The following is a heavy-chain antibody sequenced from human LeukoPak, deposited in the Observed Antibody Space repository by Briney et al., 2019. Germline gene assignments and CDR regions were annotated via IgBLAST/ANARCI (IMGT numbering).Heavy chain of an antibody. V-gene: IGHV3-23*01. Sequence: GGSLRLSCAASGFTFSSYAMSWVRQAPGKGLEWVSAISGSGGGTYYADSVKGRFTISRDNSKNTLYLQMNSLRAEDTAVYYCAKDRWVAAAPRGGFDSWGQGTLVTVSS. CDR2: ISGSGGGT. D-gene: IGHD6-13*01. CDR3: AKDRWVAAAPRGGFDS. CDR1: GFTFSSYA. J-gene: IGHJ4*02.